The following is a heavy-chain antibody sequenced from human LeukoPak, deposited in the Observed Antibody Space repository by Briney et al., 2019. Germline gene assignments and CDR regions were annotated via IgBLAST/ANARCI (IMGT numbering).Heavy chain of an antibody. CDR2: IIPIFGTA. V-gene: IGHV1-69*13. Sequence: ASVKVSCKASGGTFSSYAISWVRQAPGQGLEWMGGIIPIFGTANYAQKFQGRVTITADESTSTAYMELSSLRSEDTAVYYCARSGLGYYDSSGYYSQLNYYMDVWGKGTTVTVSS. J-gene: IGHJ6*03. CDR3: ARSGLGYYDSSGYYSQLNYYMDV. D-gene: IGHD3-22*01. CDR1: GGTFSSYA.